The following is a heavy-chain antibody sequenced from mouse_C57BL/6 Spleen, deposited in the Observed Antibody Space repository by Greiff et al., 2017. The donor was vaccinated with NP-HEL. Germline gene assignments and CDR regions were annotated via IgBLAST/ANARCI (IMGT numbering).Heavy chain of an antibody. CDR2: IDPEDGET. CDR1: GFTITDYY. V-gene: IGHV14-2*01. D-gene: IGHD4-1*02. Sequence: VQLQQSGAELVKPGASVKLSCTASGFTITDYYMHWVKQRTEQGLEWIGRIDPEDGETKYAPKFPGKATITADTSSNTAYLQLSSLTSEDTAVYYCASSTGVFDYWGQGTTLTVSS. J-gene: IGHJ2*01. CDR3: ASSTGVFDY.